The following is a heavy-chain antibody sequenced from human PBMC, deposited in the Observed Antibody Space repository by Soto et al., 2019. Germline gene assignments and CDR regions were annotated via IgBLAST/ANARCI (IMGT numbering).Heavy chain of an antibody. CDR1: GFTFSSYG. CDR3: AKESPSSGWPNYYYYGMDV. J-gene: IGHJ6*02. V-gene: IGHV3-30*18. D-gene: IGHD6-19*01. CDR2: ISYDGSNK. Sequence: QVQLVESGGGVVQPGRSLRLSCAASGFTFSSYGMHWVRQAPGKGLEWVAVISYDGSNKYYADSVKGRFTISRDNSKNTLYLQMNSLSAEDTAVYYCAKESPSSGWPNYYYYGMDVWGQGTMVTVSS.